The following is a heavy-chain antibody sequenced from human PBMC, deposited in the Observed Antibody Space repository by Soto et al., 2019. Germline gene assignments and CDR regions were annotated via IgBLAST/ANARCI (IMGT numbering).Heavy chain of an antibody. CDR1: GYTFSSYA. CDR3: ARVYCSGGSRYPVPDYLDY. J-gene: IGHJ4*02. CDR2: INAGNGNT. Sequence: VSVETACKASGYTFSSYAIPWESLAPGQRLEWMGWINAGNGNTKYSQKFQGRVTITRDTSASTAYMELSSVRSEDTFVYYSARVYCSGGSRYPVPDYLDYLCQGTL. V-gene: IGHV1-3*01. D-gene: IGHD2-15*01.